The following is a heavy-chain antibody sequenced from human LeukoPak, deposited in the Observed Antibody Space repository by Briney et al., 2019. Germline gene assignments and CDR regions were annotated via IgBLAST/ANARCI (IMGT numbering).Heavy chain of an antibody. CDR2: IYYSGST. D-gene: IGHD3-10*01. Sequence: SQTLSLTCTVSGRSISGGGYYWSWIRQHPGTGLAWIGYIYYSGSTYYNPSLKSRVTISVDTSKNQFSLKLSSVTAADTAVYYCARDGPYYGSGSANWFDPWGQGTLVTVSS. V-gene: IGHV4-31*03. CDR1: GRSISGGGYY. CDR3: ARDGPYYGSGSANWFDP. J-gene: IGHJ5*02.